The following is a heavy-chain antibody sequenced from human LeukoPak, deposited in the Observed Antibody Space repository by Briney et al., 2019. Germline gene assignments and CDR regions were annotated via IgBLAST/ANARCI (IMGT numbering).Heavy chain of an antibody. D-gene: IGHD6-6*01. CDR3: AGHARGSYLVY. CDR1: GFTVSSNY. V-gene: IGHV3-11*01. Sequence: GGSLRLSCAASGFTVSSNYMSWVRQAPGKGLEWVSLISSTSPRAISYGDSVKGRFTTSRDDTKDSLFLQMNNLRVEDTAIYYCAGHARGSYLVYWGQGILVTVSS. J-gene: IGHJ4*02. CDR2: ISSTSPRAI.